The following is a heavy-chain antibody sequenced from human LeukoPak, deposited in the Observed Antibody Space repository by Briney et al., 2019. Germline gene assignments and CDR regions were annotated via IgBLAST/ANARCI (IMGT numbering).Heavy chain of an antibody. D-gene: IGHD1-26*01. J-gene: IGHJ3*02. V-gene: IGHV4-4*07. CDR2: IYTSGST. CDR3: AREETLVGATVDAFDI. Sequence: PSETLSLTCTVSGGSISSYYWSWIRQPPGKGLEGFGRIYTSGSTNYNPSLKSRVTMSVDTSKNQFSLKLSSVTAADTAVYYCAREETLVGATVDAFDIWGQGTMVTVSS. CDR1: GGSISSYY.